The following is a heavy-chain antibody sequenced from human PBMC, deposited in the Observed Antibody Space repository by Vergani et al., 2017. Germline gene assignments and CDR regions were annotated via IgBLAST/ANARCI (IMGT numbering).Heavy chain of an antibody. CDR3: VKDAGSYENFFDS. V-gene: IGHV3-23*01. CDR1: GFTFSTYA. CDR2: LTGGGGST. Sequence: DVQLLESGGSLKQPGGSVRLSCAASGFTFSTYAMHWVRQAPGKGLELVSALTGGGGSTYYADSFKGRFIISRDNSRDTLNLQMNSLRPEDTATYYCVKDAGSYENFFDSWGQGTLVIVSS. J-gene: IGHJ4*02. D-gene: IGHD1-26*01.